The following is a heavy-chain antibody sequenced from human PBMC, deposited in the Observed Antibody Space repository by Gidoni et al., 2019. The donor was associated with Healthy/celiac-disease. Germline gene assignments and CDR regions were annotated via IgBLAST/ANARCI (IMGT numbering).Heavy chain of an antibody. CDR2: ISYDGSNK. Sequence: HVQLVAPGRGVVQTGRSLSLSCAASGFPLRGAALHGVRQAPGKGLEWVAVISYDGSNKYYADSVKGRFTISRDNSKNTLYLQMNSLRAEDTAVYYCARGGPTIFGVVRSRWFDPWGQGTLVTVSS. D-gene: IGHD3-3*01. CDR1: GFPLRGAA. V-gene: IGHV3-30-3*01. J-gene: IGHJ5*02. CDR3: ARGGPTIFGVVRSRWFDP.